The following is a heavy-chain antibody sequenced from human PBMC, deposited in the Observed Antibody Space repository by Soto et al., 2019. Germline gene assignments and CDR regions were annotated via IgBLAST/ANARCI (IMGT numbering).Heavy chain of an antibody. J-gene: IGHJ3*02. CDR3: AREPRYCSGGSCSIMGDAFDI. V-gene: IGHV3-66*01. CDR2: IYKDFT. D-gene: IGHD2-15*01. Sequence: EVQLVESGGGLVQPGGSVRLSCVASGFTVTDIYMNWVRQAPGKGLEWVSVIYKDFTDYADFVRGRFSVSTDTSKNALYLQLDNLRAEDTAVYYCAREPRYCSGGSCSIMGDAFDIWGQRAMVTVSS. CDR1: GFTVTDIY.